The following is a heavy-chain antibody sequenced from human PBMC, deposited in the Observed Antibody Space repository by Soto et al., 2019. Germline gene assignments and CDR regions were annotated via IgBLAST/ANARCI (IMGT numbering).Heavy chain of an antibody. V-gene: IGHV1-69*05. CDR1: GGTFSSYA. J-gene: IGHJ4*02. Sequence: ASVKVSWKASGGTFSSYAISWVRQAPGQGLEWMGGIIPIFGTANYADSVKGRFTISRDNSMNTLYLQMNTLRAEDTAVYYCAKVSSSWYAGFFDLWGQGTLVTVSS. CDR3: AKVSSSWYAGFFDL. D-gene: IGHD6-13*01. CDR2: IIPIFGTA.